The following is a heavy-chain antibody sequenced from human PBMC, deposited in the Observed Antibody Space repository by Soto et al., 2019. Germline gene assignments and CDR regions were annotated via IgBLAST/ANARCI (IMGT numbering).Heavy chain of an antibody. CDR1: GGSISSSSYY. V-gene: IGHV4-39*01. J-gene: IGHJ6*02. CDR3: RRSSRYSTDV. CDR2: IFYNGNT. D-gene: IGHD6-13*01. Sequence: SETLSLTCTVSGGSISSSSYYWGWIRQPPGKKKERIGSIFYNGNTYYNQYLKNQNTISVDTSKNQFSLKLTSVTAADTAVYYCRRSSRYSTDVWGQGTTVT.